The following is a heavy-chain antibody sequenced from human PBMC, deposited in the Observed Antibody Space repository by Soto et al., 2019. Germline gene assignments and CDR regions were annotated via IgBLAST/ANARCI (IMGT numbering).Heavy chain of an antibody. J-gene: IGHJ4*02. D-gene: IGHD4-17*01. Sequence: PSETLSLTCTVSGGSISSGGYYWSWIRQHPGKGLEWIGYIYYSGSTYYNPSLKSRVTISVDTSKNQFSLKLSSVTAADTAVYYCARDPFYGGNHHFDYWGQGTLVTVSS. CDR3: ARDPFYGGNHHFDY. V-gene: IGHV4-31*03. CDR1: GGSISSGGYY. CDR2: IYYSGST.